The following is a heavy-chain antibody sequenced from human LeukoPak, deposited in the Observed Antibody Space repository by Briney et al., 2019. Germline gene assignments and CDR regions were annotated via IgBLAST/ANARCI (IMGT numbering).Heavy chain of an antibody. Sequence: ASVRVSCRASGYTFTGYYMHWVRQARGRGREWMGGINPNSGGTNYAQKFQGRVTMTRDTSISTAYMELSRLRSADTAVYYCASGNGLGELLSIGGNYWGQGTLVTVSS. CDR2: INPNSGGT. V-gene: IGHV1-2*02. CDR1: GYTFTGYY. J-gene: IGHJ4*02. CDR3: ASGNGLGELLSIGGNY. D-gene: IGHD3-10*01.